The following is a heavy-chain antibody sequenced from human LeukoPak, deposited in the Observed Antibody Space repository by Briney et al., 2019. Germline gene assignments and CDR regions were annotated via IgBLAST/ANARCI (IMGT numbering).Heavy chain of an antibody. CDR3: ARAPDYSGNYFDY. J-gene: IGHJ4*02. CDR2: INHSGST. D-gene: IGHD4-23*01. Sequence: SETLSLTCAVYGGSFSGYYWSWIRQPPGKGLEWIGEINHSGSTNYNPSLKSRVTISVDTSKNQFSLKQSSVTAADTAVYYCARAPDYSGNYFDYWGQGTLVTVSS. CDR1: GGSFSGYY. V-gene: IGHV4-34*01.